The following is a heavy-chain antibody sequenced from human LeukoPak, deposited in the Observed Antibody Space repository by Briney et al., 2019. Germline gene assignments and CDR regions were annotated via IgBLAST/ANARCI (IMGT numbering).Heavy chain of an antibody. D-gene: IGHD3-22*01. CDR2: IYSGGST. CDR1: GFTDSCNY. V-gene: IGHV3-66*01. Sequence: GGYLRLSCAASGFTDSCNYMIWVRQAPGKGLVWVSVIYSGGSTYYPDSVKGRFTISSDNSNNTLHLQMNSLRAEETAVYYCARARLMYYYDSSGYLDYWGQGTLVTVSS. CDR3: ARARLMYYYDSSGYLDY. J-gene: IGHJ4*02.